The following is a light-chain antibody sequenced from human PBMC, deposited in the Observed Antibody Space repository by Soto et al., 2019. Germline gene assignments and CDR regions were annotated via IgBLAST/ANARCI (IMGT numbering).Light chain of an antibody. CDR1: QSVSSSY. CDR2: GAS. Sequence: EIVLTQSPGTLSLPPGERATLSCRASQSVSSSYLAWYQQKPGQAPRLLIYGASSRATGIPDRFSGSGSGTDFTLTISSLEPEDFAVYFCQQRSNWPLLTFGGGTRVEI. J-gene: IGKJ4*01. V-gene: IGKV3D-20*02. CDR3: QQRSNWPLLT.